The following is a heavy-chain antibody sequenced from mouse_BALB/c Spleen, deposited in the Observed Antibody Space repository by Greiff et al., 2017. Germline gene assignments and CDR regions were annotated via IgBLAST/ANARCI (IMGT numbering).Heavy chain of an antibody. Sequence: EVKVEESGGGLVQPGGSLRLSCATSGFTFTDYYMSWVRQPPGKALEWLGFIRNKANGYTTEYSASVKGRFTISRDNSQSILYLQMNTLRAEDSATYYCARDRRGYDVGAMDYWGQGTSVTVSS. D-gene: IGHD2-2*01. J-gene: IGHJ4*01. V-gene: IGHV7-3*02. CDR3: ARDRRGYDVGAMDY. CDR2: IRNKANGYTT. CDR1: GFTFTDYY.